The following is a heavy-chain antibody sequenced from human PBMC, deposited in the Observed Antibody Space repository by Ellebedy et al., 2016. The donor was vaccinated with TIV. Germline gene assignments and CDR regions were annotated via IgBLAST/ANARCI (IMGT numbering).Heavy chain of an antibody. V-gene: IGHV1-3*01. D-gene: IGHD2-15*01. CDR3: ARDSGRVAASDAFDI. CDR2: INAGNGNT. CDR1: GYTFTSYA. J-gene: IGHJ3*02. Sequence: ASVKVSXKASGYTFTSYAMHWVRQAPGQRLEWMGWINAGNGNTKYSQKFQGRVTMTTDTATSTAYMELTSLRPDDTAVYYCARDSGRVAASDAFDIWGQGTMVTVSS.